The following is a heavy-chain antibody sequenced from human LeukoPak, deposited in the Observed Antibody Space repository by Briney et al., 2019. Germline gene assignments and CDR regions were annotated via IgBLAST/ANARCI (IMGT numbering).Heavy chain of an antibody. Sequence: GGSLRLSCAASIFIFSSYEMNWVREAPGKGLEWVSYISSSGSTKYYADSVKGRFTISRDNAKNSMYLQMNSRRAEDTTVYYCARPRRGYSGDEGYWGQGTLVTVSS. CDR2: ISSSGSTK. D-gene: IGHD5-12*01. V-gene: IGHV3-48*03. J-gene: IGHJ4*02. CDR3: ARPRRGYSGDEGY. CDR1: IFIFSSYE.